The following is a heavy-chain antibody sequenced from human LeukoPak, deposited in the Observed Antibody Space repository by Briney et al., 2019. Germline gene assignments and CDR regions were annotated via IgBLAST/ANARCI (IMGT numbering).Heavy chain of an antibody. CDR2: ISSSSSYI. D-gene: IGHD1-26*01. Sequence: PGGSLRLSCAASGFTFSSYSMNWVRQAPGKGLEWVSSISSSSSYIYYADSVKGRFTISRDNAKNSLYLQMNSLRAEDTAVYYCARDHSGVGATTYFDYWGQGTLVTVSS. CDR1: GFTFSSYS. J-gene: IGHJ4*02. V-gene: IGHV3-21*01. CDR3: ARDHSGVGATTYFDY.